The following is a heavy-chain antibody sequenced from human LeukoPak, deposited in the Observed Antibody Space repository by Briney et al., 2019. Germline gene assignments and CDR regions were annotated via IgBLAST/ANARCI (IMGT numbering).Heavy chain of an antibody. V-gene: IGHV3-30-3*01. CDR1: GFTFSSYA. CDR2: ISYDGSNK. Sequence: QPGGSLRLSCAASGFTFSSYAMHWVRQAPGKGLEWVAVISYDGSNKYYADSVKGRFTISRDDSKNTLYLQMNSLRAEDTAVYYCARAYYDSSGYEHWGQGTLVTVSS. D-gene: IGHD3-22*01. J-gene: IGHJ1*01. CDR3: ARAYYDSSGYEH.